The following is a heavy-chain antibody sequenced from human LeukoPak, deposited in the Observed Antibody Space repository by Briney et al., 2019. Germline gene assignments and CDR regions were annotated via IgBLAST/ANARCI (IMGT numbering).Heavy chain of an antibody. CDR3: ARVCLRYFDWLSGFCSY. D-gene: IGHD3-9*01. CDR1: GYTFTSYG. V-gene: IGHV1-18*01. Sequence: ASVKVSCKASGYTFTSYGISWVRQAPGQGLEWMGWISAYNGNTNYAQKLQGRVTMTTDTSTSTAYMELRSLRSDDTAVYYCARVCLRYFDWLSGFCSYRGQGTLVTVSS. J-gene: IGHJ4*02. CDR2: ISAYNGNT.